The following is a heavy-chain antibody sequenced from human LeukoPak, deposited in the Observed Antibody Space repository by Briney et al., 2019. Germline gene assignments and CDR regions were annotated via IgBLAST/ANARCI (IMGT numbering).Heavy chain of an antibody. V-gene: IGHV5-10-1*01. CDR1: GYSITSYW. D-gene: IGHD5-18*01. J-gene: IGHJ4*02. CDR2: IDPSDSYT. Sequence: GESLKISCKGSGYSITSYWISWVRQMPGKGLEWMGRIDPSDSYTNYNPSFQDHVTISVDKSINTAYLQWSSLKASDTAIYYCARKLSPLDYWGQGTLVTVSS. CDR3: ARKLSPLDY.